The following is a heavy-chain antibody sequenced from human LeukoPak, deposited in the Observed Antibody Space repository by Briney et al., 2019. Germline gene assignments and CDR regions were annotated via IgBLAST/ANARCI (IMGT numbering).Heavy chain of an antibody. V-gene: IGHV3-49*03. Sequence: GGSLRLSCTASGFTFGDYAMSWFRQAPGKGLEWVGFIRSKAYGGTTEYAASVKGRFTISRDDSKSIAYLQMNSLKTEDTAVYYCTRGPILSMIVVVPTGAFDIWGQGTMVTVSS. CDR2: IRSKAYGGTT. CDR3: TRGPILSMIVVVPTGAFDI. CDR1: GFTFGDYA. J-gene: IGHJ3*02. D-gene: IGHD3-22*01.